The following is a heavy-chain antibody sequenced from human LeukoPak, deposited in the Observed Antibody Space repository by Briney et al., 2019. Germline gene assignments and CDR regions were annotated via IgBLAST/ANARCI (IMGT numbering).Heavy chain of an antibody. CDR2: IKQDGSEK. Sequence: PGGSLRLSCAASGFTFSSYWMSWVRQAPGKGLEWVANIKQDGSEKYYVDSVKGRFTISRDNAKNSLYLQMNSLRAEDTAVYYCARVDGSGSYEDYFDYWGQGTLVTVSS. D-gene: IGHD3-10*01. CDR1: GFTFSSYW. V-gene: IGHV3-7*01. J-gene: IGHJ4*02. CDR3: ARVDGSGSYEDYFDY.